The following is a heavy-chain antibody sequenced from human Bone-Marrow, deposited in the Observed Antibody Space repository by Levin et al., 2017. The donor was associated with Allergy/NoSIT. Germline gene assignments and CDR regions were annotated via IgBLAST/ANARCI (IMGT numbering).Heavy chain of an antibody. D-gene: IGHD4/OR15-4a*01. CDR2: ISASGHST. J-gene: IGHJ4*02. V-gene: IGHV3-23*01. Sequence: GGSLRLSCAASEFTFGSHAMAWVRQAPGKGLEWVSSISASGHSTYYADSVKGRFTISRDNSNNTLYLHMRSLRAEDTAIYYCTREAGSSRGAIDYWGQGTLVPVSS. CDR3: TREAGSSRGAIDY. CDR1: EFTFGSHA.